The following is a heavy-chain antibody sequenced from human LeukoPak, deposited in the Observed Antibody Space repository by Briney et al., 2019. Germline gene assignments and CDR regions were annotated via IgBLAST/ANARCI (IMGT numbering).Heavy chain of an antibody. Sequence: GGSLRLPCAASGFTFSSYSMNWVRQAPGKGLEWVSSISSSSSYIYYADSVKGRFTISRDNAKNSLYLQMNSLRAEDTAVYYCARVGAAAVQAFDIWGQGTMVTVSS. J-gene: IGHJ3*02. V-gene: IGHV3-21*01. CDR1: GFTFSSYS. CDR3: ARVGAAAVQAFDI. CDR2: ISSSSSYI. D-gene: IGHD6-13*01.